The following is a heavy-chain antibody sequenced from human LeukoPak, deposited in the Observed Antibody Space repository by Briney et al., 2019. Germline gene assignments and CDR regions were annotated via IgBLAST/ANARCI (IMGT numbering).Heavy chain of an antibody. V-gene: IGHV3-21*01. J-gene: IGHJ4*02. Sequence: GGSLRLSCAASGFTFSSYGMNWVRQAPGKGLEWVSYISSSSNYINYADSVKGRFTISIDNAKNSLYLQMNSLRAEDTAVYYCARDESLVRGAAFDYWGQGTLVTVSS. D-gene: IGHD3-10*01. CDR1: GFTFSSYG. CDR3: ARDESLVRGAAFDY. CDR2: ISSSSNYI.